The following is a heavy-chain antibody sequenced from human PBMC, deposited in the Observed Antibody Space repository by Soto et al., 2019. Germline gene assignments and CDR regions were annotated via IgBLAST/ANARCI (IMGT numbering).Heavy chain of an antibody. V-gene: IGHV3-33*01. D-gene: IGHD6-19*01. CDR2: IWYDGSNK. CDR1: GFTFSSYG. CDR3: ARDMGYSSGHGFDY. J-gene: IGHJ4*02. Sequence: QVQLVESGGGVVQPGRSLRLSCAASGFTFSSYGMQWVRQAPGKGLEWVALIWYDGSNKYYSDSVKGRFTISRDNSKNTLDLKMNSLRAEDTAVYYCARDMGYSSGHGFDYWGQGTLVTVSS.